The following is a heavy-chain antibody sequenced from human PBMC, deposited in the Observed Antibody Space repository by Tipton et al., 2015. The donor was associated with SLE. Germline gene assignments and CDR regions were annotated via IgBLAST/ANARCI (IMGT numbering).Heavy chain of an antibody. CDR2: AHYSERS. CDR1: GDSISGSY. CDR3: ARLYDFWSGFNYFGLDV. Sequence: TLSLTCTVSGDSISGSYWSWIRQSPGKGLEWIGNAHYSERSEYNPSLKSRVIMSVDTSKNQCSLKVKSVTAADTAVYYCARLYDFWSGFNYFGLDVWGPGTTVTVSS. J-gene: IGHJ6*02. V-gene: IGHV4-59*08. D-gene: IGHD3-3*01.